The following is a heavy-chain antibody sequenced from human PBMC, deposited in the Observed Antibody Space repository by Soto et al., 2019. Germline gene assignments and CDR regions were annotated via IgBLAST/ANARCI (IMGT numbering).Heavy chain of an antibody. V-gene: IGHV4-39*01. Sequence: QLQLQESGPGLVKPSETLSLTCTVSGGSIKNTGANWGWVRQPPGKGLEWIGSVYYTGTTYYNPSLQSRVTISIDTSKNQCSLSVNSVAAADTAVYYCATHTSGSRNGPHTCGQGTLVTVSS. CDR2: VYYTGTT. CDR1: GGSIKNTGAN. J-gene: IGHJ5*02. D-gene: IGHD1-26*01. CDR3: ATHTSGSRNGPHT.